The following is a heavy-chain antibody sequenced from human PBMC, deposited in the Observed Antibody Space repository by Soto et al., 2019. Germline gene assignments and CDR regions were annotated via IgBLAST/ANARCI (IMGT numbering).Heavy chain of an antibody. Sequence: ASVKVSCKAYGYTFTSYAMHWVRQAPGQRLEWMGWINAGNGNTKYSQKFQGRVTITRDTSASTAYMELSSLRSEDTAVYYCARRRSGYCSGGSCYPPDAFDIWGQGTMVTVSS. D-gene: IGHD2-15*01. CDR1: GYTFTSYA. CDR3: ARRRSGYCSGGSCYPPDAFDI. CDR2: INAGNGNT. J-gene: IGHJ3*02. V-gene: IGHV1-3*01.